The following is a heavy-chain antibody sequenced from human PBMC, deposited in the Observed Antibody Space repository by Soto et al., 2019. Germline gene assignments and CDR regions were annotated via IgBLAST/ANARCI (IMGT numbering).Heavy chain of an antibody. Sequence: GASVKVSCKASGYTFTGYYMHWVRQAPGQGLEWMGWINPNSGGTNYAQKFQGWVTMTRDTSISTAYMELRSLRSDDTAIYYCARDPGAATFDYWGQGTLVTVSS. CDR1: GYTFTGYY. V-gene: IGHV1-2*04. CDR2: INPNSGGT. CDR3: ARDPGAATFDY. J-gene: IGHJ4*01. D-gene: IGHD1-26*01.